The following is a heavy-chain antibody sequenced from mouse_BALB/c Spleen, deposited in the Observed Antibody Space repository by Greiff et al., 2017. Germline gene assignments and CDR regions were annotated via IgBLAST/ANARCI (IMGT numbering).Heavy chain of an antibody. D-gene: IGHD2-14*01. J-gene: IGHJ2*01. V-gene: IGHV1-69*02. CDR3: TRRGGYEGYFDY. Sequence: VQLQQPGAELVRPGASVKLSCKASGYTFTSYWINWVKQRPGQGLEWIGNIYPSDSYTNYNQKFKDKATLTVDKSSSTAYMQLSSPTSEDSAVYYCTRRGGYEGYFDYWGQGTTLTVSS. CDR2: IYPSDSYT. CDR1: GYTFTSYW.